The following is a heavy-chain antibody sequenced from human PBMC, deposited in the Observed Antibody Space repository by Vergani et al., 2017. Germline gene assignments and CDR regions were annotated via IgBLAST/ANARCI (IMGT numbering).Heavy chain of an antibody. V-gene: IGHV1-69*02. CDR2: IIPILGIA. J-gene: IGHJ6*02. CDR3: ARRGCTTVTNDLRHCMDV. Sequence: QVQLVQSGAEVKKPGSSVKVSCKASGGTFSSYTISWVRQAPGQGLEWMGRIIPILGIANYAPKFKGRVTITADNSTSTAYMELSSLRSDDTAVYYCARRGCTTVTNDLRHCMDVWGQGTTVTVSS. D-gene: IGHD4-11*01. CDR1: GGTFSSYT.